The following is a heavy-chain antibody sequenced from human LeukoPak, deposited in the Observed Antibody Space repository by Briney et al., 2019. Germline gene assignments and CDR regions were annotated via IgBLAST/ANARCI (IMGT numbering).Heavy chain of an antibody. Sequence: GGSLRLSCAASGFTVSSNYMSWVRQAPGKGLEWVSIIYGGGSTYYADSVKGRFTISRDTSKNTLYLQMNSLRAEDTAVYYCAREVGATRGLDPWGQGTLVTVSS. CDR3: AREVGATRGLDP. V-gene: IGHV3-53*01. CDR1: GFTVSSNY. J-gene: IGHJ5*02. D-gene: IGHD1-26*01. CDR2: IYGGGST.